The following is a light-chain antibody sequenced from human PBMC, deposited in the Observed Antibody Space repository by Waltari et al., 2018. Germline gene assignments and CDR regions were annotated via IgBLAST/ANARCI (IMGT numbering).Light chain of an antibody. V-gene: IGLV2-14*01. CDR3: SSYTSSSTLYV. Sequence: QSALTQPASVSGSPGQSITISCTGTSSDVGGYNYVSWYQQHPGKAPKLMIYEFSNRPSGVSNRFSGSKSGNTASLTISWLQAEDEADYYCSSYTSSSTLYVFGTGTKVTVL. J-gene: IGLJ1*01. CDR1: SSDVGGYNY. CDR2: EFS.